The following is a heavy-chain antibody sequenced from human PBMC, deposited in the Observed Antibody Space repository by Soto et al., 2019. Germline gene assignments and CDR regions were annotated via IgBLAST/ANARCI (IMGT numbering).Heavy chain of an antibody. CDR3: ARGGGPGYYYYMDV. D-gene: IGHD3-16*01. V-gene: IGHV3-33*01. CDR1: GFTFSSYG. Sequence: PGGSLRLSCAASGFTFSSYGMHWVRQAPGKGLEWVAVIWYDGSNKYYADSVKGRFTISRDNSKNTLYLQMNSLRAEDTAVYYCARGGGPGYYYYMDVWGKGTTVTVSS. CDR2: IWYDGSNK. J-gene: IGHJ6*03.